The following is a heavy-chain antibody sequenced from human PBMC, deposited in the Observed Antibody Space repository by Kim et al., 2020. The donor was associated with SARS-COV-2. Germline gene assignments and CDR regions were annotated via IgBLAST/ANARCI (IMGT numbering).Heavy chain of an antibody. CDR2: FDADNGQR. CDR1: GYSFAAQS. Sequence: ASVKVSCKVSGYSFAAQSMNWVRQAPGQGLEWMGGFDADNGQRIYAQRFQGRIALTEDTSTDTAYLELSSLRSEDTALYYCATGGPPLSRGQGTLVTVSS. V-gene: IGHV1-24*01. J-gene: IGHJ4*02. D-gene: IGHD5-12*01. CDR3: ATGGPPLS.